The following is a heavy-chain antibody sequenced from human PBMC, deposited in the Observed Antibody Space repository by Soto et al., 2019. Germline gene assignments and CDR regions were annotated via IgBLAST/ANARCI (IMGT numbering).Heavy chain of an antibody. J-gene: IGHJ6*02. Sequence: PGGSLRLSCAASGFTFSSYAMHWVRQAPGKGLEWVAVISYDGSNKYYADSVKGRFTISRDNSKNTLYLQMNSLRAEDTAVCYCARCSYSSGYYDYYYYGMDVWGQGTTVTVSS. CDR3: ARCSYSSGYYDYYYYGMDV. V-gene: IGHV3-30-3*01. D-gene: IGHD3-22*01. CDR1: GFTFSSYA. CDR2: ISYDGSNK.